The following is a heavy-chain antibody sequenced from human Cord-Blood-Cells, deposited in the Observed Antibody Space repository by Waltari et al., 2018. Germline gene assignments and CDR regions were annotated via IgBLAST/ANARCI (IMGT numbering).Heavy chain of an antibody. Sequence: QVQLVQSGAEVKKPGASVKVSCKASGYTFTSYGISWVRQAPGQGVEWMGWISAYNGNTNYAQKLKGRVTMTTDTSTSTAYMELRSLRSDDTAVYYCARGHRVVPAAMAYYYYGMDVWGQGTTVTVSS. CDR1: GYTFTSYG. CDR3: ARGHRVVPAAMAYYYYGMDV. J-gene: IGHJ6*02. V-gene: IGHV1-18*01. D-gene: IGHD2-2*01. CDR2: ISAYNGNT.